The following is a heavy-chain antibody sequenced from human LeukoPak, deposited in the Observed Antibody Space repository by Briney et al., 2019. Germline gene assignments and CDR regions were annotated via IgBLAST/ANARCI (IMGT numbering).Heavy chain of an antibody. V-gene: IGHV6-1*01. D-gene: IGHD6-13*01. CDR1: GDSVSSDSAA. Sequence: SRTLSLTCAISGDSVSSDSAAWNWIRQSPSRGLEWLGRTYYRSRWYNDYAVSVKSRITINPDTSKNQFSLQLNSVTPEDTAVYYCARDGYQSRWYFDLWGRGTLVTVSS. CDR3: ARDGYQSRWYFDL. J-gene: IGHJ2*01. CDR2: TYYRSRWYN.